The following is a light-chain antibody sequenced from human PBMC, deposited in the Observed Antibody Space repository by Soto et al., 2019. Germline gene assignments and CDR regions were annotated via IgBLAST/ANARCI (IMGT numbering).Light chain of an antibody. V-gene: IGKV1-5*03. Sequence: DVQVTQSPPTLSASVGDRVTITCRASQNINSWLAWYQQRPGKAPKLLIHKASILQSGAPPRFSGSESGTEFTLTISSLKPDDSATYYCQQYDSISGTFGQGTNVDLK. CDR1: QNINSW. J-gene: IGKJ1*01. CDR2: KAS. CDR3: QQYDSISGT.